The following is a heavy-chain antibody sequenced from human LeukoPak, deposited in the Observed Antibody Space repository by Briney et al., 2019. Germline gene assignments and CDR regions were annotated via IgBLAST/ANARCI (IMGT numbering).Heavy chain of an antibody. J-gene: IGHJ4*02. CDR3: ARAGRGLGGFDY. CDR1: GFTFSSYA. CDR2: ISYDGSNK. Sequence: GRSLRLSCAASGFTFSSYAMHWVRQAPGKGLEWVAVISYDGSNKCYADSVKGRFTISRDNSKNTLYLQMDSLRAEDTAVFYCARAGRGLGGFDYWGQGTLVTVSS. D-gene: IGHD1-26*01. V-gene: IGHV3-30-3*01.